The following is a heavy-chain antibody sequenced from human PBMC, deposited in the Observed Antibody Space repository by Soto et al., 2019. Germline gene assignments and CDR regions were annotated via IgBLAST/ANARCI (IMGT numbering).Heavy chain of an antibody. CDR1: GGNIISSNG. CDR3: ARIAAAGLGDFDY. D-gene: IGHD6-13*01. V-gene: IGHV4-4*02. J-gene: IGHJ4*02. CDR2: IYHSGST. Sequence: PSETMSLTCTVSGGNIISSNGCRWVHKTPGKGLEWIGEIYHSGSTNYNPSLKSRVTISVDKSKNQFSLKLSSVTAADTAVYYWARIAAAGLGDFDYWGQGTLVTVSS.